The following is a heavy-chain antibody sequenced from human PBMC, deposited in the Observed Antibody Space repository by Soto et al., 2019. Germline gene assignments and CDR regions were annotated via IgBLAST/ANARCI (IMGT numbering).Heavy chain of an antibody. V-gene: IGHV4-34*01. D-gene: IGHD1-1*01. J-gene: IGHJ5*02. CDR3: VRDGTRNLLDRFDA. CDR2: INHSAST. CDR1: GGSFSGYY. Sequence: PSETLSLTCAVYGGSFSGYYWRWIRQPPGKGLEWIGEINHSASTNYNPSLKSRVTMSVDTSKNQFSLTLRSVTAADTAIYYCVRDGTRNLLDRFDAWGRGILVTASS.